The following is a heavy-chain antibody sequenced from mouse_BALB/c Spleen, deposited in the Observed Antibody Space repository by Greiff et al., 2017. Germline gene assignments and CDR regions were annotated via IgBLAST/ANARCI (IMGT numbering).Heavy chain of an antibody. CDR3: ARHEGKGSMDY. J-gene: IGHJ4*01. Sequence: EVKLVESGGGLVKPGGSLKLSCAASGFAFSSYDMSWVRQTPEKRLEWVAYISSGGGSTYYPDTVKGRFTISRDNAKNTLYLQMSSLKSEDTAMYYCARHEGKGSMDYWGQGTSVTVSS. CDR2: ISSGGGST. V-gene: IGHV5-12-1*01. D-gene: IGHD2-1*01. CDR1: GFAFSSYD.